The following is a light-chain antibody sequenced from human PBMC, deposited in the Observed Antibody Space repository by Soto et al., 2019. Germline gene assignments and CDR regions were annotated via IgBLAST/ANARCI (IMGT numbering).Light chain of an antibody. CDR2: DAS. Sequence: EIVLTQSPATLSLSPGERATLSCRASQSVSSYLAWYQQKPGQAPRLLIYDASNRATGIPARFSGSGSGTDFSLTISSLEHEDLAVYYCQQRSHWPPVTFGQGTRLEIK. J-gene: IGKJ5*01. V-gene: IGKV3-11*01. CDR3: QQRSHWPPVT. CDR1: QSVSSY.